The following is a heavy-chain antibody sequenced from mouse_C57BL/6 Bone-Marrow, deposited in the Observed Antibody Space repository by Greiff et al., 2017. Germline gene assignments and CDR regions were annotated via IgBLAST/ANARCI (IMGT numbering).Heavy chain of an antibody. Sequence: QVQLQQSGPELARPWASVKISCPAFYTFSRRVHFAIRDTNSWMPWVKQRPGQGLEWIGAIYPGKGDTSYNQKFKGKDTLTADKSSSTSYRQLSSLTSEDSAVYYCACGLMITTVVATDYAMDYWGQGTSVTVAS. D-gene: IGHD1-1*01. V-gene: IGHV1-87*01. CDR1: YTFSRRVH. CDR3: SEDSAVYYCACGLMITTVVATDYAMDY. CDR2: GQGLEWIG. J-gene: IGHJ4*01.